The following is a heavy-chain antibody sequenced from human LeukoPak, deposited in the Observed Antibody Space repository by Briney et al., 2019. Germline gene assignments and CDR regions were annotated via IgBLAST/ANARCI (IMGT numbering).Heavy chain of an antibody. CDR3: ARDYGRAYGDKFDY. V-gene: IGHV1-2*02. J-gene: IGHJ4*02. CDR1: GYTFTVYY. D-gene: IGHD4-17*01. CDR2: INPNSGVT. Sequence: ASVKVSCKASGYTFTVYYIHWVRQAPGQGLEWMGWINPNSGVTDYAQKFQGRATMTRDTSISTAYMEVSSLRSDNTAVYYWARDYGRAYGDKFDYWGQGTLVTVSS.